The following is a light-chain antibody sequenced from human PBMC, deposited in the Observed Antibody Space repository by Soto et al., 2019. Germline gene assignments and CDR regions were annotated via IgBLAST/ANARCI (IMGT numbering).Light chain of an antibody. V-gene: IGLV2-8*01. CDR2: EVS. Sequence: QSALTQPPSASGSRGQSVTIYCTGTSSDVGGYNYVSWYQQHPGKAPKLMIYEVSKRPSGAPDRFSGSKSGNTASLTVSGLQAEDEADYYCSSYAGSNTPYVFGTGTKVTVL. CDR1: SSDVGGYNY. CDR3: SSYAGSNTPYV. J-gene: IGLJ1*01.